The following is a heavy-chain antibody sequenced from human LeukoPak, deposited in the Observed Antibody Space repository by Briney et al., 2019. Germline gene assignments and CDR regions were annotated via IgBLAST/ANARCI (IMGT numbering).Heavy chain of an antibody. J-gene: IGHJ4*02. V-gene: IGHV3-30*04. D-gene: IGHD3-3*01. CDR2: ISYDGSNK. CDR3: AKDTTIFGVVIPPDY. Sequence: GGSLRLSCAASGFTYSSYAMHWVRQAPGKGLEWVAVISYDGSNKYYADSVKGRFTISRDNSKNTLYLQMNSLRAEDTAVYYCAKDTTIFGVVIPPDYWGQGTLVTVSS. CDR1: GFTYSSYA.